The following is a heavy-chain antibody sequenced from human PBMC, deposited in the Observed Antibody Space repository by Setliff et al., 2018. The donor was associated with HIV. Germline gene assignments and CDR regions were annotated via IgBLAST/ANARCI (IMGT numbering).Heavy chain of an antibody. Sequence: SETLSLTCTVSAGSIRSSTYYWAWIRQPPGKGLEWIGTIYYSGNTYYNPSLKSRVTISVDTSKNQFSLNLSSVTAADTAVYYCARQMPIPGIAITPVDYWGQGALVTVSS. CDR2: IYYSGNT. CDR3: ARQMPIPGIAITPVDY. D-gene: IGHD5-12*01. J-gene: IGHJ4*02. V-gene: IGHV4-39*01. CDR1: AGSIRSSTYY.